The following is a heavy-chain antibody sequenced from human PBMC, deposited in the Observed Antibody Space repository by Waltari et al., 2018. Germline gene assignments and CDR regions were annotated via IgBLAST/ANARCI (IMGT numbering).Heavy chain of an antibody. CDR2: VIPMDGTT. J-gene: IGHJ6*02. V-gene: IGHV1-69*01. CDR1: GGTLRSYV. Sequence: QVQLVQSGAEVKKPGSSVKVSCKASGGTLRSYVISWVRQAPGQGLEWMGGVIPMDGTTNYAQKFQGRVTITADEATSTFYMELSSLRVEDTATYYCARVRKQWELLVTSSGYSAMDVWGQGTTVTVSS. CDR3: ARVRKQWELLVTSSGYSAMDV. D-gene: IGHD1-26*01.